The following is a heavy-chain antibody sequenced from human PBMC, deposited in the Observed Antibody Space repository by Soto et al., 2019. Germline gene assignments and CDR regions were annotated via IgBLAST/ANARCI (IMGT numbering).Heavy chain of an antibody. V-gene: IGHV4-59*01. CDR1: GASIRGYY. J-gene: IGHJ4*02. D-gene: IGHD6-13*01. CDR3: TRGDSSSWRPHFDY. CDR2: IHHSGST. Sequence: ETLSLTCTVSGASIRGYYWSWIRQPPGKGLEWIGFIHHSGSTNYNPSLKSRLTMSVDTSKNQFSLKLSSVTAADTAVFYCTRGDSSSWRPHFDYWGQGTLVTVSS.